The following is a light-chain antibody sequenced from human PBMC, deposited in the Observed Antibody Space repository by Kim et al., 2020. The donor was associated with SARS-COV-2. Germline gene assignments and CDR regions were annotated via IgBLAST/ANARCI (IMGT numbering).Light chain of an antibody. CDR2: DVS. Sequence: PGESATLSCKASQLTATYLAWYQHRPGQAPRLLIHDVSTRASGVPDRFTGRGSGTEFTLTISRLEPEDFAVYYCQQYNISPWTFGPGTKLEIK. V-gene: IGKV3D-20*02. J-gene: IGKJ1*01. CDR1: QLTATY. CDR3: QQYNISPWT.